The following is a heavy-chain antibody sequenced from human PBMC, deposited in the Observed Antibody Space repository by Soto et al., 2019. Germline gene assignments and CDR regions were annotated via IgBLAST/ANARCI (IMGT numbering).Heavy chain of an antibody. Sequence: ASVKVSCKASGYTFTSYGISWVRQAPGQGLEWMGWISAYNGNTNYARKLQGRVTMTTDTSTSTAYMELRSLRSDDTAVYYCARYCSGGSCSSTVLSYYYYGMDVWGQGTTVTVSS. J-gene: IGHJ6*02. V-gene: IGHV1-18*01. CDR3: ARYCSGGSCSSTVLSYYYYGMDV. CDR2: ISAYNGNT. CDR1: GYTFTSYG. D-gene: IGHD2-15*01.